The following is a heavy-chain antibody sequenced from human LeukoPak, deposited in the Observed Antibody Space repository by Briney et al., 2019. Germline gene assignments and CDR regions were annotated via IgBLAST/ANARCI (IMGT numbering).Heavy chain of an antibody. V-gene: IGHV3-53*01. Sequence: SGGSLRLSCAASGFTFSTYTMNWVRQAPGKGLEWVSVIYSGGSTYYADSVKGRFTISRDNSKNTLYLQMNSLRAEDTAVYYCARSYDSSGYYPAPVDYWGQGTLVTVSS. CDR3: ARSYDSSGYYPAPVDY. J-gene: IGHJ4*02. CDR2: IYSGGST. CDR1: GFTFSTYT. D-gene: IGHD3-22*01.